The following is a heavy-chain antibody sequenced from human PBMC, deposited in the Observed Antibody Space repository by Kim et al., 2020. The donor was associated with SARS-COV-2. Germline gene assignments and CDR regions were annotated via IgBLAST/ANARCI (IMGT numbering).Heavy chain of an antibody. Sequence: SVKVSCKASGGTFSSYAISWVRQAPGQGLEWMGGIIPIFGTANYAQKFQGRVTITADESTSTAYMELSSLRSEDTAVYYCARDEVDGSGSTGFDPWGQGTLVTVSS. CDR1: GGTFSSYA. J-gene: IGHJ5*02. D-gene: IGHD3-10*01. CDR3: ARDEVDGSGSTGFDP. V-gene: IGHV1-69*13. CDR2: IIPIFGTA.